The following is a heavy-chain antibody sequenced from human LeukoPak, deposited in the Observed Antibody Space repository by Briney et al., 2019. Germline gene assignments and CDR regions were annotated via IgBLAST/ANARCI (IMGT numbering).Heavy chain of an antibody. CDR3: ARSHSGSLRAPFDY. D-gene: IGHD3-22*01. Sequence: ASVKASCKASGYTFTNYGIIWVRQAPGQGLEWMGWISAYNANTNYPQKVQGRVTLTTDTSTSTAYMELRSLTSDDTAVYYCARSHSGSLRAPFDYWGQGTPVTVSS. J-gene: IGHJ4*02. CDR2: ISAYNANT. V-gene: IGHV1-18*01. CDR1: GYTFTNYG.